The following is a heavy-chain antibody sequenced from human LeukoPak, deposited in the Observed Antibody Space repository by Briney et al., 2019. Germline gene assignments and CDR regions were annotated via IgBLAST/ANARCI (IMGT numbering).Heavy chain of an antibody. D-gene: IGHD3-3*01. CDR1: GFTFSDYA. CDR3: ARDRSGYANDAFDF. CDR2: ISYGGTNK. Sequence: GRSLRLSCAASGFTFSDYARHWVRQAPGKGLEWVAVISYGGTNKYYADSVKGRFTISRDNSKNTLFLQMNSLRAEDTAVYYCARDRSGYANDAFDFWGQGTMVTVSS. V-gene: IGHV3-30-3*01. J-gene: IGHJ3*01.